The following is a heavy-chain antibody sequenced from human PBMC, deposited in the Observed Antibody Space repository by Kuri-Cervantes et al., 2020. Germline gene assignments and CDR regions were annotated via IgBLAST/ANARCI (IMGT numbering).Heavy chain of an antibody. D-gene: IGHD4-17*01. CDR1: GYTFTGYY. J-gene: IGHJ4*02. CDR3: ARTYGDYVFFHFDY. V-gene: IGHV3-30-3*01. Sequence: SCKASGYTFTGYYMHWVRQAPGKGLEWVAVISYDGSNKYYADSVKGRFTISRDNAKNSLYLQMNSLRAEDTAVYYCARTYGDYVFFHFDYWGQGTLVTVSS. CDR2: ISYDGSNK.